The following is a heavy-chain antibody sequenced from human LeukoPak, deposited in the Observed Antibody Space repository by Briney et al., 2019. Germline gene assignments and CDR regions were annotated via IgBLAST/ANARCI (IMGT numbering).Heavy chain of an antibody. J-gene: IGHJ4*02. CDR1: GITFSNYA. CDR2: ISESGDAT. D-gene: IGHD5-24*01. V-gene: IGHV3-23*01. CDR3: ANRDRVGTIRD. Sequence: GGSLRLSCTASGITFSNYAMNWVRQAPGKGLEWVSTISESGDATWNADSVKGRLTISRDNSKNTLYLQMNSLRAEDTAIYYCANRDRVGTIRDWGQGTLVTVSS.